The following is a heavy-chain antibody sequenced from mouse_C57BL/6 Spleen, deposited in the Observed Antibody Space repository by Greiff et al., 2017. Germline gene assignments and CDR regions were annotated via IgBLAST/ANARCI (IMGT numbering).Heavy chain of an antibody. V-gene: IGHV5-12*01. CDR3: ARQGRYDYDGGNAMDY. D-gene: IGHD2-4*01. Sequence: EVQLVESGGGLVQPGGSLKLSCAASGFTFSDYYMYWVRQTPEKRLEWVAYISNGGGSTYYPDTVKGRFTISRDNAKNTLYLQMSRLKSEDTAMYYCARQGRYDYDGGNAMDYWGQGTSVTVSS. CDR1: GFTFSDYY. CDR2: ISNGGGST. J-gene: IGHJ4*01.